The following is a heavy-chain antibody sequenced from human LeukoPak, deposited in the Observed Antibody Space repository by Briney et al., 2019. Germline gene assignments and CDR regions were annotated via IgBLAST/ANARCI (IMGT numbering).Heavy chain of an antibody. CDR2: ISWNSGSI. D-gene: IGHD1-7*01. CDR1: GFTFDDYA. Sequence: GRSLRLSCAASGFTFDDYAMHWVRQAPGKGLEWVSGISWNSGSIGYADSVKGRFTISRDNAKNSLYLQMISLRAEDTALYYCAKDISHNWNYVCDYWGQGTLVTVSS. V-gene: IGHV3-9*01. J-gene: IGHJ4*02. CDR3: AKDISHNWNYVCDY.